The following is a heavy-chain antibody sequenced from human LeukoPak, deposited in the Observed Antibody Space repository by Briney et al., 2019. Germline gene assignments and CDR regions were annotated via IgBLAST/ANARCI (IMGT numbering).Heavy chain of an antibody. V-gene: IGHV3-23*01. CDR2: ISGSGGTT. D-gene: IGHD2-15*01. Sequence: GGSLRLSCAASGFTFSIYDMSWVRQAPGKGLEWVSAISGSGGTTYYADSVKGRFTISRDNSKNTLYLQMSSVRAEDTAVYYCAKGGYCSGGSCYSTYWGQGTLVTVSS. CDR3: AKGGYCSGGSCYSTY. CDR1: GFTFSIYD. J-gene: IGHJ4*02.